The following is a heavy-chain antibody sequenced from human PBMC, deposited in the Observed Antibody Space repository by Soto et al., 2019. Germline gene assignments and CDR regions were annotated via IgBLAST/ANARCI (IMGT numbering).Heavy chain of an antibody. D-gene: IGHD3-10*01. Sequence: SETLSLTCTVSGGSISSSSYYWGWIRQPPGKGLEWIGYIYYSGSTNYNPSLKSRVTISVDTSKNQLSLKLSSVTAADTALYYCARRYGSAFDFWGQGTMVTVSS. CDR1: GGSISSSSYY. CDR2: IYYSGST. CDR3: ARRYGSAFDF. V-gene: IGHV4-39*07. J-gene: IGHJ3*01.